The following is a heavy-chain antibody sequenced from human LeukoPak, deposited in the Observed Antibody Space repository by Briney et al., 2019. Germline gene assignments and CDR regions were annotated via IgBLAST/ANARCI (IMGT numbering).Heavy chain of an antibody. V-gene: IGHV1-18*01. CDR2: ISGYNGNT. J-gene: IGHJ4*02. Sequence: ASVKVSCKATGYSVTSYGIAWGRQAPGPALEWMGWISGYNGNTKYAQKFQGRVTMTTDTSTSTAYMELRSLRSDDTAVYYCARDYGDYPSYWGQGTLVTVSS. CDR3: ARDYGDYPSY. D-gene: IGHD4-17*01. CDR1: GYSVTSYG.